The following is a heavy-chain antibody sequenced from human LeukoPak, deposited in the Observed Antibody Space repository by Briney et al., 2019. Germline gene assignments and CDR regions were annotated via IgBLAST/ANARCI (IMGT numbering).Heavy chain of an antibody. V-gene: IGHV5-51*01. D-gene: IGHD6-19*01. J-gene: IGHJ4*02. CDR2: IYPPDSDT. CDR1: GYIFNNYW. Sequence: GESLKISCKGSGYIFNNYWIGWVRQMPGEGLEWMGLIYPPDSDTKYSPSFQGQVTISADKSINTAYLQWSSLKASDTAMYYCASGVGGSGWYGDVLDYWGQGTLVTVSS. CDR3: ASGVGGSGWYGDVLDY.